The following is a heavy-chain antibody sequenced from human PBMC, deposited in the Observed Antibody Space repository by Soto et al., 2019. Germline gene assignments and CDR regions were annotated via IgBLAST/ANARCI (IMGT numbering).Heavy chain of an antibody. CDR3: ARTTAVPNTLRSRYFFDY. CDR2: VYYSGTT. CDR1: GGSASNKTYY. V-gene: IGHV4-61*01. Sequence: SETLSLTCSVSGGSASNKTYYWSWIRQPPGKRLEWIGYVYYSGTTNYNPSLKSRVTISVDLSKNQFSLRLSSVTTADTALYYCARTTAVPNTLRSRYFFDYWGQGTLVTVSS. D-gene: IGHD2-15*01. J-gene: IGHJ4*02.